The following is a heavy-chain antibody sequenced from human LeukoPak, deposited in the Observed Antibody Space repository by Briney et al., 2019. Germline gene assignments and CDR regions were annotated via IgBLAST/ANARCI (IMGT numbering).Heavy chain of an antibody. CDR1: GFTFSSYA. Sequence: PGGSLRLSCAASGFTFSSYAMHWVRQAPGKGLEWVAVISYDGSNKYYADSVKGRFTISRDNSKNTLYLQMNSLRAEDTAVYYCARASGPRSSWYPLDSWGQGTLVTVSA. V-gene: IGHV3-30-3*01. J-gene: IGHJ4*02. CDR2: ISYDGSNK. D-gene: IGHD6-13*01. CDR3: ARASGPRSSWYPLDS.